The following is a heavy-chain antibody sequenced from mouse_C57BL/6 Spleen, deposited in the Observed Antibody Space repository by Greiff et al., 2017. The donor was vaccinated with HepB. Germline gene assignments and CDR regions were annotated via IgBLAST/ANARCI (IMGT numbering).Heavy chain of an antibody. Sequence: EVQLRQSGPELVKPGASVKIPCKASGYTFTDYNMDWVKQSHGKSLEWIGDINPNNGGTIYNQKFKGKATLTVDKSSSTAYMELRSLTSEDTAVYYCARTNYGSSIPFAYWGQGTLVTVSA. CDR3: ARTNYGSSIPFAY. V-gene: IGHV1-18*01. CDR2: INPNNGGT. CDR1: GYTFTDYN. J-gene: IGHJ3*01. D-gene: IGHD1-1*01.